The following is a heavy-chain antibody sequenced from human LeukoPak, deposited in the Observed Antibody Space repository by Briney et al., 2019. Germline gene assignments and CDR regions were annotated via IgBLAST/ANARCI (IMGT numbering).Heavy chain of an antibody. CDR3: ARGQLEKVGATTLLDY. V-gene: IGHV4-30-4*08. Sequence: PSQTLSLTCTVSGGSISSGDYYWSWIRQPPGKGLEWIGYIYYSGSTYYNPSLKSRVTISVDTSKNQFSLKLSSVTAADTAVSYCARGQLEKVGATTLLDYWGQGTLVTVSS. CDR2: IYYSGST. CDR1: GGSISSGDYY. J-gene: IGHJ4*02. D-gene: IGHD1-26*01.